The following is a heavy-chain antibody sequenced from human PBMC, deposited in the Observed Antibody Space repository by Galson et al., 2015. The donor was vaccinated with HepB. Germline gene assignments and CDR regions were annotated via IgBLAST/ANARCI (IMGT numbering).Heavy chain of an antibody. CDR3: ARDANPYRSSSWEGGFDP. Sequence: SVKVSCKASGYTFTSYGISWVRQAPGQGLEWIGWISAYNGNTNYAQKLQGRVTMTTDTSTSTAYMELRSLRSDDTAVYYCARDANPYRSSSWEGGFDPWGQGTLVTVSS. D-gene: IGHD6-13*01. CDR1: GYTFTSYG. CDR2: ISAYNGNT. J-gene: IGHJ5*02. V-gene: IGHV1-18*01.